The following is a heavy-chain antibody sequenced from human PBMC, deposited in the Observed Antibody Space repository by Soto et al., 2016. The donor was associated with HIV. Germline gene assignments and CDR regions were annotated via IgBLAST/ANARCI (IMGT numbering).Heavy chain of an antibody. V-gene: IGHV3-74*01. J-gene: IGHJ5*01. CDR1: GFPFSDYW. Sequence: EVQLVESGGDLVQPGGSLRLSCAASGFPFSDYWMHWVCQAPGKGLVWVSRINSDGSSTEYADSVKGRFTISRDNAKNTVYLQMSSLRADDTALYYCARDFSNSWFEYWGQGTLVTVSS. CDR3: ARDFSNSWFEY. D-gene: IGHD2-2*01. CDR2: INSDGSST.